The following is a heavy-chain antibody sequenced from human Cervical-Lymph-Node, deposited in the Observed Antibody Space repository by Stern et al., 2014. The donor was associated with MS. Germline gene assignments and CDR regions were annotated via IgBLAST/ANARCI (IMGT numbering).Heavy chain of an antibody. Sequence: VQLVESGGGVVQPGRSLRLSCEASGFIFSTYGMHWVRQTPGRALEWVALISFDGSNKSYADSVKGRFTISRDNSKKLLHLQMNSLRPEDSAVYYCVREFGIPLRRFYYTGMDVWGQGTTVTVSS. D-gene: IGHD2/OR15-2a*01. J-gene: IGHJ6*02. CDR2: ISFDGSNK. CDR1: GFIFSTYG. V-gene: IGHV3-30*03. CDR3: VREFGIPLRRFYYTGMDV.